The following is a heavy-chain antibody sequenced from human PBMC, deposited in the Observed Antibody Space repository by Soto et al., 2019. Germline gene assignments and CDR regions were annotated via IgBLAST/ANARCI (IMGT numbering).Heavy chain of an antibody. V-gene: IGHV3-11*01. J-gene: IGHJ4*02. CDR2: ISSSGSTI. D-gene: IGHD1-1*01. Sequence: PGGSLRLSCAASGFTFSDYYMGWIRQAPGKGLEWVSYISSSGSTIYYADSVKGRFTISRDNAKNSLYLQMNSLRAEDTAVYYCARNRRDVYNSGLDYWGQGTLVTVSS. CDR1: GFTFSDYY. CDR3: ARNRRDVYNSGLDY.